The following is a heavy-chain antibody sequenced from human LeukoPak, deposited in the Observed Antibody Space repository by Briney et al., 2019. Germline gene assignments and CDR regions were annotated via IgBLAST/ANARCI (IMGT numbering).Heavy chain of an antibody. D-gene: IGHD6-19*01. CDR2: VNKDGNQK. CDR1: RFTFSEYW. CDR3: VRNRGWYALDM. J-gene: IGHJ3*02. Sequence: PGGSLRLSCAGSRFTFSEYWMTWVRQPPGQGLEWVANVNKDGNQKQYADSVKGRFTISKDNSKNSMYLQLNSLRAEDTGVYYCVRNRGWYALDMWGQGTMVTVSS. V-gene: IGHV3-7*01.